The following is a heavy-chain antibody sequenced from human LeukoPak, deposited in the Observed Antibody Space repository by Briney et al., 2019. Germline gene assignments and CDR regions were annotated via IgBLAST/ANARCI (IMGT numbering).Heavy chain of an antibody. D-gene: IGHD3-3*01. CDR2: ISVDGGST. CDR1: GFTFDDYA. V-gene: IGHV3-43*02. Sequence: GGSLRLSCAASGFTFDDYAMHWVRQAPGKGLEWVSLISVDGGSTYYADSVKGRFTISRDNSKNSLYLQMNSLRTEDTALYYCAKGDYDFWSGYYSRVDYWGQGTLVTVSS. CDR3: AKGDYDFWSGYYSRVDY. J-gene: IGHJ4*02.